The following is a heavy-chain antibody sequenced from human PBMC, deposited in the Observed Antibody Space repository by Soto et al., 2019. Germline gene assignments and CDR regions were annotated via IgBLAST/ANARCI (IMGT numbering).Heavy chain of an antibody. CDR1: GFPFDDYS. D-gene: IGHD1-26*01. CDR2: ISWDGADT. V-gene: IGHV3-43*01. CDR3: VKFGWGGSYSESPASDI. Sequence: EVQLVESGGGVVQPGGSLRLSCAASGFPFDDYSMNWVRQVPGKGLEWVSLISWDGADTYYADSVKGRFTVSRHNSQNPLLIQINSLTTEHTALYPCVKFGWGGSYSESPASDISGQGTMVTVSS. J-gene: IGHJ3*02.